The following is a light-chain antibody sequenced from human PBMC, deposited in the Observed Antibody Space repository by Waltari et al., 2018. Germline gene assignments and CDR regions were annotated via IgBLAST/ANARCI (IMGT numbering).Light chain of an antibody. CDR1: QDISNW. Sequence: DIQMTQSPSTVSASVGDRVTIPCRASQDISNWLAWFQQKPGRAPNLLIYSASRLQSGVPSRFSGSGSGTDFTLTISSLQPEDFATYFCQQAKGFPLTFGGGTRVEIK. CDR3: QQAKGFPLT. J-gene: IGKJ4*01. V-gene: IGKV1-12*01. CDR2: SAS.